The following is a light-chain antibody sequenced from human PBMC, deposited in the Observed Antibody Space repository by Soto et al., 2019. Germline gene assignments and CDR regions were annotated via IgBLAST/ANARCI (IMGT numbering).Light chain of an antibody. CDR3: AAWDDSLNGFYV. Sequence: QFLLLQPPSPSGPPGQRVPIPFSGSSPTIGSNTVNWYQQLPGTAPKLLIYSNNQRPSGVPDRFSGSKSGTSASLAISGLQSEDEADYYCAAWDDSLNGFYVFGTGTKVTVL. CDR2: SNN. J-gene: IGLJ1*01. CDR1: SPTIGSNT. V-gene: IGLV1-44*01.